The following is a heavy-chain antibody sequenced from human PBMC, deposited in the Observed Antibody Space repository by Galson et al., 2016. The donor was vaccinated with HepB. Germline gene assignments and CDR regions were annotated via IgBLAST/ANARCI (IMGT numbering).Heavy chain of an antibody. CDR1: GGTFNSYV. V-gene: IGHV1-69*06. D-gene: IGHD1-26*01. J-gene: IGHJ5*02. Sequence: SVKVSCKASGGTFNSYVINWVRQAPGHGLEWMGGITPIFGSATYAQKFRGRVTITAVKSAHTVYMELRSLRSEDTAVYYCAGGATVGARVWFDPWGQGTLVTVSS. CDR2: ITPIFGSA. CDR3: AGGATVGARVWFDP.